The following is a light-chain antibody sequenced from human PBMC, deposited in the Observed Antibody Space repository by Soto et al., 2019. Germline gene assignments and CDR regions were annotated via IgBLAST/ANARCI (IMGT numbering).Light chain of an antibody. CDR3: QQYNNWPT. V-gene: IGKV3-15*01. Sequence: EIVMTQSPATLSVSPGERATLSCRASQSVSSNLAWYQQKPGQAPRLLIYGASTRATGIPARFSGSGSGTEFTLTISSLQSEDFADYYGQQYNNWPTFGQGTKVEIK. CDR1: QSVSSN. CDR2: GAS. J-gene: IGKJ1*01.